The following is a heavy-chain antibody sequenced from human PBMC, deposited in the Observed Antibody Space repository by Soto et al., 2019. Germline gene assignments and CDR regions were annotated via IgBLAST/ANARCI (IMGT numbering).Heavy chain of an antibody. CDR2: IYYSGST. CDR3: ASSGWSPLGYFDY. D-gene: IGHD6-19*01. Sequence: QVQLQESGPGLVKPSQTLSLTCTVSGGSISSGGYYWSWIRQHPGKGLEWIGYIYYSGSTYYNPSLTSRVTISVDTSKNQFSLKRSSVIAADTAVYYCASSGWSPLGYFDYWGQGTLVTVSS. CDR1: GGSISSGGYY. J-gene: IGHJ4*02. V-gene: IGHV4-31*03.